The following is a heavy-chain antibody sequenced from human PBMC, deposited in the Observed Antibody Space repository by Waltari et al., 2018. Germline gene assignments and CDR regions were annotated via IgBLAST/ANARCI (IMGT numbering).Heavy chain of an antibody. J-gene: IGHJ4*02. V-gene: IGHV3-74*01. CDR2: INGDESTT. D-gene: IGHD2-2*01. CDR3: AAPHSTSWYVSDY. CDR1: GLSFRTYW. Sequence: EVQLVESGGGLVQPGGSLRLSCAASGLSFRTYWMHWVRQGPGKGLVWVSRINGDESTTNYADSVKGRFTISRDNAKNTLYLQMNSLRAEDTAVYYCAAPHSTSWYVSDYWGQGALVTVSS.